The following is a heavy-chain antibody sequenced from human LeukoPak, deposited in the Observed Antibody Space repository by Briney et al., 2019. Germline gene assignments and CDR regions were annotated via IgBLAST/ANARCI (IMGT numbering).Heavy chain of an antibody. J-gene: IGHJ4*02. Sequence: GGSLRHSCAASGFTFSDYYRSWFRQAPGKGLEWVSYISDSGNAIYYADSVRGRFTVSRDNAKNSLYLQMSNLRADDTAVYYCAREFGRDDCYSGQHIWGQGTLVTVSS. CDR3: AREFGRDDCYSGQHI. CDR1: GFTFSDYY. CDR2: ISDSGNAI. V-gene: IGHV3-11*01. D-gene: IGHD3-3*01.